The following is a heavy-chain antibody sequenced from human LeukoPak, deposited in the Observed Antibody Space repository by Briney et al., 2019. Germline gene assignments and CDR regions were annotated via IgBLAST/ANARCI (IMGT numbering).Heavy chain of an antibody. CDR2: ISSSGSTI. CDR1: GFTFSDYY. CDR3: ARERVIHNWFDP. J-gene: IGHJ5*02. D-gene: IGHD3-16*02. Sequence: GGSLRLSCAASGFTFSDYYMRWIRQAPGKGLEWVSYISSSGSTIYYADSVKGRFTISRDNAKNSLYLQMNSLRAEDTAVYYCARERVIHNWFDPWGQGTLVTVSS. V-gene: IGHV3-11*01.